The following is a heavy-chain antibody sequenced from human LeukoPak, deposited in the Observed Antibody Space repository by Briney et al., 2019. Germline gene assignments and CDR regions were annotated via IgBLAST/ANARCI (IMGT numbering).Heavy chain of an antibody. J-gene: IGHJ6*04. Sequence: GGSLRLSCAASGFTFSSYAMTWVRQAPGKGLEWVSYISSSSSTIYYADSVKGRFTISRDNAKNSLYLQMNSLRAEDTAVYYCAELGITMIGGVWGKGTTVTISS. V-gene: IGHV3-48*01. D-gene: IGHD3-10*02. CDR2: ISSSSSTI. CDR3: AELGITMIGGV. CDR1: GFTFSSYA.